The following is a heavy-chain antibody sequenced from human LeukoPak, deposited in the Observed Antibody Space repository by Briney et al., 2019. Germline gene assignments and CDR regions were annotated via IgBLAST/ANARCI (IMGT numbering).Heavy chain of an antibody. Sequence: GGSLRLPCAPSEITLSNYWIHWVRHAPGRGLVWVSRISYDGHNTNYADSVKGRFTISRDTAKNTLYLQMNSLRVDDTAVYYCGILTLSPGWGQGTLVTVSS. D-gene: IGHD1-14*01. J-gene: IGHJ4*02. CDR3: GILTLSPG. V-gene: IGHV3-74*01. CDR1: EITLSNYW. CDR2: ISYDGHNT.